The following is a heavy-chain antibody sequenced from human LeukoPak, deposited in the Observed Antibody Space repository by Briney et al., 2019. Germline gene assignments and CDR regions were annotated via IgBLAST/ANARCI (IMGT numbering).Heavy chain of an antibody. CDR3: ARAERGQWLVTLDY. CDR1: GYSFANYW. CDR2: IYPGDSDT. Sequence: GESLKISCKGSGYSFANYWIGWVRQMPGKGLEWMGIIYPGDSDTRYSPSFQGQVTISADKSISIAYLQWSSLKASDTAMYYCARAERGQWLVTLDYWGQGTLVTVSS. D-gene: IGHD6-19*01. J-gene: IGHJ4*02. V-gene: IGHV5-51*01.